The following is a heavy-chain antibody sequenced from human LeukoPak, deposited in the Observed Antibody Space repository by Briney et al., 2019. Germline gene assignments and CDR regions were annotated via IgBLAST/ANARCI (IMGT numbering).Heavy chain of an antibody. V-gene: IGHV3-74*01. Sequence: GGSLRLSRAASGFTFNMYYVHCVRPAHAKGLVWVSHMNMGKRATLYADSVKGRFTISRDNVKNTLFLQMSSVRAEDSAVYYCVRARPSWDFGSGSLQYWGQGALVTVSS. CDR1: GFTFNMYY. CDR2: MNMGKRAT. D-gene: IGHD3-10*01. J-gene: IGHJ4*02. CDR3: VRARPSWDFGSGSLQY.